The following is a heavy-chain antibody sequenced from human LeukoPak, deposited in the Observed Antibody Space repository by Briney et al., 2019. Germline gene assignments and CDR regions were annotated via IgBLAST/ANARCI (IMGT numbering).Heavy chain of an antibody. Sequence: GGSLRLSCAASGLNVTYNYMSWVRQAPGKGLEWVSVTYSSGSTHYADSVKGRFTISRDSSKNTLYLQMNSLRAEDTAVYYCATESYGATWGQGTLVTVSS. J-gene: IGHJ4*02. D-gene: IGHD1-26*01. CDR1: GLNVTYNY. CDR2: TYSSGST. CDR3: ATESYGAT. V-gene: IGHV3-53*01.